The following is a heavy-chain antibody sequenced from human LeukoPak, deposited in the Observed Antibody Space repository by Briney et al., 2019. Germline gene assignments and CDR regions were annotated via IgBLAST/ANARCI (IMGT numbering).Heavy chain of an antibody. V-gene: IGHV3-21*01. D-gene: IGHD2-2*01. CDR2: ISSSSSYI. CDR1: GFTFSSYS. CDR3: ARAPDIVVVPAAIDFDY. J-gene: IGHJ4*02. Sequence: PGGSLRLSCAASGFTFSSYSMNWVRQAPGKGLEWVSSISSSSSYIYYADSVKGRFTISRDNAKNSLYLQMNSLRAEDTAVYYCARAPDIVVVPAAIDFDYWGQGTLVTVSS.